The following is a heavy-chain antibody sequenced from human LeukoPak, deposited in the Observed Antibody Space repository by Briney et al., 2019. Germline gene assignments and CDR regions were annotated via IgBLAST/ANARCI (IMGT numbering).Heavy chain of an antibody. CDR1: GFTFTSYA. Sequence: GGSLRLSCAASGFTFTSYAMTWVRQAPGKGLEWVSTISGNSHIAYYADSVKGRFTISRDTSKNTLYLQMNSLRDEDTAMYYCARDLAVSDYWGQGTLVTVSS. CDR3: ARDLAVSDY. CDR2: ISGNSHIA. V-gene: IGHV3-23*01. J-gene: IGHJ4*02.